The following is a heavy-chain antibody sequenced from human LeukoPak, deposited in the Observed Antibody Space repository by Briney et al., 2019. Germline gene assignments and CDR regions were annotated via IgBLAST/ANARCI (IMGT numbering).Heavy chain of an antibody. CDR1: GESFSGYY. CDR2: VSHTRST. D-gene: IGHD6-13*01. V-gene: IGHV4-34*01. Sequence: SETLSLTCTLYGESFSGYYWSWIRQPPGKGQEWLGEVSHTRSTKYNPSLESRVTISVDASKNQFSLELTSVTAADTAVYFCAKGSRWYANYWGQGTLVTVSS. CDR3: AKGSRWYANY. J-gene: IGHJ4*02.